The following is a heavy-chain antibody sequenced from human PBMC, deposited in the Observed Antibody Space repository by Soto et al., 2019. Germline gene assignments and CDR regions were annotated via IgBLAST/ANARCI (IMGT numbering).Heavy chain of an antibody. CDR2: ISYDGSNK. Sequence: PGGSLRLSCAASGFTFSSYAMHWVRQAPGKGLEWVAVISYDGSNKYYADSVKGRFTISRDNSKNTLYLQMNSLRAEDTAVYYCARPSRYCSSTSCYVPSSWGQGTLVTVSS. J-gene: IGHJ4*02. CDR3: ARPSRYCSSTSCYVPSS. CDR1: GFTFSSYA. V-gene: IGHV3-30-3*01. D-gene: IGHD2-2*01.